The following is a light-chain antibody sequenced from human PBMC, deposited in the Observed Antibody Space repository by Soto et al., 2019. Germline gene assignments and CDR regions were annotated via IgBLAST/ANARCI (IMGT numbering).Light chain of an antibody. Sequence: DIQLTQAPSFLSASAGDTVTITCRASQDIRSYLAWYQQKAGRAPKLLIYAASTLQSEVPSRFSGSGSGTEFTLTISSLQPEDFATYYCQQRNSFSITFGQGTRLEIK. V-gene: IGKV1-9*01. J-gene: IGKJ5*01. CDR3: QQRNSFSIT. CDR2: AAS. CDR1: QDIRSY.